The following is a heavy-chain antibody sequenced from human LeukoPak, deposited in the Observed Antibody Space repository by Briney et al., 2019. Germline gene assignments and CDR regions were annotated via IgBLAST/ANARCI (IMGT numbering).Heavy chain of an antibody. J-gene: IGHJ2*01. CDR1: GYTFTGHY. Sequence: ASVKVSCKASGYTFTGHYVHWVRQTPGQGLEWMGWINPQSGDTSYAQKFQGRVTMTRDTSIVTAYMELSRLTSDDTGVYYCGVHWGSGYYLDLWGRGIRVTVSS. V-gene: IGHV1-2*02. CDR3: GVHWGSGYYLDL. CDR2: INPQSGDT. D-gene: IGHD7-27*01.